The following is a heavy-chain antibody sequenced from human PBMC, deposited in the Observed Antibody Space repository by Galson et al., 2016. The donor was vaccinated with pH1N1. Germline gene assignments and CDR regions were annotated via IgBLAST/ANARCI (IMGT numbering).Heavy chain of an antibody. D-gene: IGHD1-26*01. CDR2: IHYSGFT. CDR1: GGSLSSRNFY. V-gene: IGHV4-39*01. J-gene: IGHJ4*02. CDR3: ASLVRGSYPDPLYYFDF. Sequence: SKTLSLTCTVSGGSLSSRNFYGGWIRQPPGKGLEWIGNIHYSGFTHYNSSLQSRVTISVDTSENQFPLRLSSVTAADTAVYYCASLVRGSYPDPLYYFDFWGLGTLVTVSS.